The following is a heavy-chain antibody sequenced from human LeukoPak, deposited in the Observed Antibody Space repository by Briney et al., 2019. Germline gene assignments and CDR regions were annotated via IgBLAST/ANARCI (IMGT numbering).Heavy chain of an antibody. CDR3: ARDNYDSSGTYYFDY. CDR1: GFTFSTYE. Sequence: GGSLRLSCAASGFTFSTYEITWVRQSPGKGLEGVSYISSSGSTIYYADSVKGRFTISRDNARNSLYLKMNSLRAEDTAVYYCARDNYDSSGTYYFDYWGQGTLVTVSS. V-gene: IGHV3-48*03. J-gene: IGHJ4*02. D-gene: IGHD3-22*01. CDR2: ISSSGSTI.